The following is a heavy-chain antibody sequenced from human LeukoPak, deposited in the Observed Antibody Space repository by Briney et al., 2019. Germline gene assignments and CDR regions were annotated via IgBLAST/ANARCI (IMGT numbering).Heavy chain of an antibody. CDR3: MSDLDN. V-gene: IGHV3-15*01. CDR1: GFTFSNAW. Sequence: GGSLRLSCATSGFTFSNAWMTWVRQAQGKGLEWVGRIKTKGEGGTVDYAAPVKGRFTISRDDSKNTLYLQMNSLKAEDTAIYYCMSDLDNWGQGTLVTVSS. J-gene: IGHJ4*02. CDR2: IKTKGEGGTV.